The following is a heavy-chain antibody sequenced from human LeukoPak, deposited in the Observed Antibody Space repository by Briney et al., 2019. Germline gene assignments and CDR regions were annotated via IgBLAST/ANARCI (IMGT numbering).Heavy chain of an antibody. V-gene: IGHV3-21*01. J-gene: IGHJ4*02. CDR1: GFTFSNYG. Sequence: PGGSLRLSCAASGFTFSNYGINWVRQAPGKGLEWVSSISSSSSYIYYADSVKGRFTISRDNAKNSVYLQMNGLRAEDTAVYYCARTYGSGSYSGFAFWGQGTLVTVSS. D-gene: IGHD3-10*01. CDR3: ARTYGSGSYSGFAF. CDR2: ISSSSSYI.